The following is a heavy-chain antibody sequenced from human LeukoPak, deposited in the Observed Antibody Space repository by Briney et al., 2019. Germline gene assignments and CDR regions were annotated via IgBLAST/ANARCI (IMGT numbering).Heavy chain of an antibody. CDR2: IKEDGSDK. J-gene: IGHJ6*03. CDR3: ARERDYYGNKFYYYMDV. Sequence: GGTLRLSCTASGLTTHYWLNWVRQSPGKGLEWVANIKEDGSDKYYVDSVKGRFIIARDNAQNSVYLQMNSLRAEDTAVYYCARERDYYGNKFYYYMDVWGKGTTVTVSS. CDR1: GLTTHYW. V-gene: IGHV3-7*01. D-gene: IGHD3-10*01.